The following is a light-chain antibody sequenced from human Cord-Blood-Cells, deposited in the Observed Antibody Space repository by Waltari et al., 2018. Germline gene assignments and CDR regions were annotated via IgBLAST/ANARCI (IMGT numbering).Light chain of an antibody. CDR3: QQYGSSPFT. CDR2: GAS. Sequence: EIVLTQSPGTLSLSPGERATLSCRASQSVSSSYLAWYQQKPGQAPRLLIYGASSRATGIPGRFSGSGSATAVTLTISRLGPEDFAVYYCQQYGSSPFTFGPGTKVDIK. V-gene: IGKV3-20*01. J-gene: IGKJ3*01. CDR1: QSVSSSY.